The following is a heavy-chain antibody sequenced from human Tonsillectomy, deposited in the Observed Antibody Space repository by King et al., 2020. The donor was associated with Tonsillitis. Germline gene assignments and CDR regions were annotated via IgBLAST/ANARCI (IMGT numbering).Heavy chain of an antibody. D-gene: IGHD3-3*01. CDR1: GYSISSGYY. CDR2: IYPSGST. J-gene: IGHJ4*02. V-gene: IGHV4-38-2*01. Sequence: VQLQESGPGLVKPSETLSLTCAVSGYSISSGYYWGWFRQPPGKGLEWIGSIYPSGSTYYNPSLKSRVTISVDTSKNQFSLKLSSVTAADTAVYYCARAPGIMEWGQGTLVTVSS. CDR3: ARAPGIME.